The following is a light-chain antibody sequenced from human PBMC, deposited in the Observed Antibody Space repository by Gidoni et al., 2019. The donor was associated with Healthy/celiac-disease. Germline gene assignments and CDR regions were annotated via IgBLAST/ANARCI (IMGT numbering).Light chain of an antibody. J-gene: IGKJ3*01. CDR3: QQLNSYPFT. CDR2: AES. CDR1: QGISSY. Sequence: IQLTQSPSSLSASVGDRVTITCRASQGISSYLAWYQQKPGKAPKLLSYAESTLQSGVPSRFSGSGSGADLTLTISSMQPEDFATYYCQQLNSYPFTFGPGTKVDIK. V-gene: IGKV1-9*01.